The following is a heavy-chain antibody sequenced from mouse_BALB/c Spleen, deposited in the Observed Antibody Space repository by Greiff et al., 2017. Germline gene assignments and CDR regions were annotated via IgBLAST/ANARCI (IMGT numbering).Heavy chain of an antibody. CDR1: GFSLTSYG. CDR3: ARKGDYYGSRGEAWFAY. CDR2: IWSGGST. D-gene: IGHD1-1*01. V-gene: IGHV2-2*02. J-gene: IGHJ3*01. Sequence: QVQLKESGPGLVQPSQSLSITCTVSGFSLTSYGVHWVRQSPGKGLEWLGVIWSGGSTDYNAAFISRLSISKDNSKSQVFFKMNSLQANDTAIYYCARKGDYYGSRGEAWFAYWGQGTLVTVSA.